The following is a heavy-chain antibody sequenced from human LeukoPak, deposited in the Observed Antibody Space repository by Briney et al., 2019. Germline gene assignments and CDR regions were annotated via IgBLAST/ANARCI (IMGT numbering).Heavy chain of an antibody. J-gene: IGHJ4*02. CDR3: ARANRYFDWLLDN. Sequence: GGSLRLSCAASGFTFSSYSMNWVRQAPGKGLEWVSSISSSSYIYYADSVKGRFTISRDNAKNSLYLQVNSLRAEDTAVYYCARANRYFDWLLDNWGQGTLVTVSS. D-gene: IGHD3-9*01. CDR2: ISSSSYI. V-gene: IGHV3-21*01. CDR1: GFTFSSYS.